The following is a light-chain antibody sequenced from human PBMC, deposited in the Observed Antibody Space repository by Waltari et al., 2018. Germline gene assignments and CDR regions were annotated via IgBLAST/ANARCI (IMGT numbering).Light chain of an antibody. Sequence: QSALTQPASVSGSPGQPLTIPCPGTSSDVGGYDYVSWYQEHPGKAPKFMISHVSKRPAGVSNRFTGSKSDSPAPLSISGRQAEDEATYYCSSYTSSSTWVFGGGTKLTVL. V-gene: IGLV2-14*01. CDR1: SSDVGGYDY. J-gene: IGLJ3*02. CDR2: HVS. CDR3: SSYTSSSTWV.